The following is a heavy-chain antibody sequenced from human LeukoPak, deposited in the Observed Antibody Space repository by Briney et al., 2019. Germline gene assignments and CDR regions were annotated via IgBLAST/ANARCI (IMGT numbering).Heavy chain of an antibody. CDR3: ARRGYTYGWGWFDP. V-gene: IGHV4-34*01. Sequence: SETLSLTCAVYGGSFSGNYWSWIRQPPGKGLEWIGEINQSGSTNYNPSLKSRVAISVDTSKNQFSLKVNSVTAADTAVYYCARRGYTYGWGWFDPWGQGTLVTVSS. D-gene: IGHD5-18*01. J-gene: IGHJ5*02. CDR1: GGSFSGNY. CDR2: INQSGST.